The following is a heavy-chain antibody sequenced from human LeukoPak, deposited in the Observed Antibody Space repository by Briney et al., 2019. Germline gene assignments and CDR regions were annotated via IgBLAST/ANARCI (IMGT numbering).Heavy chain of an antibody. CDR1: GFTFSNAW. CDR3: TRIRDAYTLDY. J-gene: IGHJ4*02. D-gene: IGHD5-24*01. V-gene: IGHV3-15*01. Sequence: GGSLRLSCAASGFTFSNAWMSWVRQAPGKGLEWVGRIKSKTDGGTTDYAAPVKGRFTISRDDSKNTLYLQMNSLKTEDTAVYYCTRIRDAYTLDYWGQGNLVTVSS. CDR2: IKSKTDGGTT.